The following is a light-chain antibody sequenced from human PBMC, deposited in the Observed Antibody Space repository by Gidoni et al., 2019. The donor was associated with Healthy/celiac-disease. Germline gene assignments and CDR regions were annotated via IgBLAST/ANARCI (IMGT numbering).Light chain of an antibody. CDR1: QSISSY. V-gene: IGKV1-39*01. CDR3: QQSYSTSWT. CDR2: AAS. J-gene: IGKJ1*01. Sequence: DIQMTQSPSSLSASVGDRVTITCRASQSISSYLNWYQQKPGKAPKLLIYAASSLQSGVPSRFSGSGSGTDCTLTISSLQPGDFATYYCQQSYSTSWTFGQGTKVEIK.